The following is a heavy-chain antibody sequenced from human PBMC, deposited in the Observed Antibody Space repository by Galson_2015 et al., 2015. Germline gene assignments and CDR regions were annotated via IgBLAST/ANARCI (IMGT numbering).Heavy chain of an antibody. CDR1: GFTFSSYA. V-gene: IGHV3-30-3*01. CDR2: ISYDGSNK. D-gene: IGHD4-17*01. CDR3: ARDRVRDYAYYYYGMDV. Sequence: SLRLSCAASGFTFSSYAMHWVRQAPGKGLEWVAVISYDGSNKYYADSVKGRFTISRDDSKNTLYLQMNSLRAEDTAVYYCARDRVRDYAYYYYGMDVWGQGTTVTVSS. J-gene: IGHJ6*02.